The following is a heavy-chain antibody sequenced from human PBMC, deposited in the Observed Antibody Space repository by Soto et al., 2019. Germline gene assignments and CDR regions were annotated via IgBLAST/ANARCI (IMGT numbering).Heavy chain of an antibody. CDR1: GYSFATYW. CDR3: ARRYCSVFICYSGRADAIVI. J-gene: IGHJ3*02. CDR2: IYPGDFDN. Sequence: PGESLKISCKGSGYSFATYWIGWVRQMPGKGVEWMAIIYPGDFDNRYSPSFQGQVTISADKSISTAYLQWSSLKAPDTAMYYCARRYCSVFICYSGRADAIVIWGPGLIVTV. D-gene: IGHD2-15*01. V-gene: IGHV5-51*01.